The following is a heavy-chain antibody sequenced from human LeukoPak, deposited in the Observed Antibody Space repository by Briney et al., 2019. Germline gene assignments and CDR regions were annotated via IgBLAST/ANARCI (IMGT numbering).Heavy chain of an antibody. J-gene: IGHJ4*02. D-gene: IGHD1-26*01. CDR1: GFTFSSYV. V-gene: IGHV3-30*14. CDR3: ARDYSG. Sequence: QPGRSLRLSCAASGFTFSSYVMHCVRQAPGKGLEWVAIISYDGSNEYYAYSVKSRFTIYRENSKTTVYLQMTSLRAEDTAVYYCARDYSGWGKGTLVTVSS. CDR2: ISYDGSNE.